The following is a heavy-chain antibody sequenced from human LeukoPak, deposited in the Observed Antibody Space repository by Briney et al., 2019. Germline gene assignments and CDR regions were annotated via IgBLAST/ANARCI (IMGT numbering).Heavy chain of an antibody. V-gene: IGHV3-30*02. CDR2: IRYDGSNK. D-gene: IGHD4-17*01. CDR3: ANLETTVTTTTDY. CDR1: GFTFSSYG. Sequence: QSGGSLRLSCAASGFTFSSYGMHWVRQAPGKGLEWVAFIRYDGSNKYYADSVKGRFTISRDNSKNTLYLQMNSLRAEDTAVYYCANLETTVTTTTDYWGRGTLVTVSS. J-gene: IGHJ4*02.